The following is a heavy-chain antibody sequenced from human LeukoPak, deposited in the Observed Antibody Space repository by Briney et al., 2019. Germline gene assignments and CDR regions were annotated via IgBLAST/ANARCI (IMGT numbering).Heavy chain of an antibody. V-gene: IGHV3-74*01. CDR1: GFTFSSYW. CDR3: ARARFATYYYYYYMDV. J-gene: IGHJ6*03. D-gene: IGHD2-15*01. CDR2: INTDGSST. Sequence: GGSLRLSCAASGFTFSSYWMHWVRQAPGKGLVWVSRINTDGSSTSYADSVKGRFTISRDNAKNTLYLQMNSLRAEDTAVYYCARARFATYYYYYYMDVWGKGTTVTVSS.